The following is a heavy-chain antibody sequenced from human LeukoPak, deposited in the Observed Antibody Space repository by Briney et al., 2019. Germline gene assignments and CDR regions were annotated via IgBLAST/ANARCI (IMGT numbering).Heavy chain of an antibody. J-gene: IGHJ4*02. Sequence: GGSLRLSCAASGFIFSDYYMGWVRQAPGKGLEWVSYISNKGSSSTTYYADPVKGRFTISRDDAQNSLYLQMNSLRADDTAVYYCAKDILAAGLFFDYWGQGILVTVSS. V-gene: IGHV3-11*01. D-gene: IGHD6-13*01. CDR2: ISNKGSSSTT. CDR1: GFIFSDYY. CDR3: AKDILAAGLFFDY.